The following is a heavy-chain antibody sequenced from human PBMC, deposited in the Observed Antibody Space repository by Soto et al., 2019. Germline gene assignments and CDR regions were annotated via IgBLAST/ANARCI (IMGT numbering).Heavy chain of an antibody. CDR3: ARRPLNSNGAY. CDR2: IYSSGST. D-gene: IGHD3-22*01. CDR1: AFTVSSND. V-gene: IGHV3-53*01. J-gene: IGHJ4*02. Sequence: EVQLVESGGGLIQPGGSLRLSCAASAFTVSSNDMSWVRQAPGKGLEWVSLIYSSGSTHYADSVKGRFTISRDNSKNTVHLQMNSLRAEDTAEYYCARRPLNSNGAYWGQGTLVTVSS.